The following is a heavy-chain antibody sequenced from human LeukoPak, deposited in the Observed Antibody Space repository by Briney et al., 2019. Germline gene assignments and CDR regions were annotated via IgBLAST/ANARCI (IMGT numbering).Heavy chain of an antibody. D-gene: IGHD2-15*01. CDR2: INQDGSDK. CDR1: GFSISAYW. Sequence: GGSLRLSCAASGFSISAYWMSWVRQAPGKGLEWVANINQDGSDKYSVDSVKGRFTISRDNAKNSLYLEMDSLRADDTAVYYCARDLVVVGSSFSYGMDVWGQGTTVTVSS. CDR3: ARDLVVVGSSFSYGMDV. V-gene: IGHV3-7*01. J-gene: IGHJ6*02.